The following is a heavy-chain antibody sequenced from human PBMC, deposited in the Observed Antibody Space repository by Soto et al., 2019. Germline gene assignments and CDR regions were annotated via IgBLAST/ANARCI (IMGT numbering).Heavy chain of an antibody. CDR2: ISGSEK. J-gene: IGHJ6*03. Sequence: GGSLRLSCAASGFTFSSYAMSWVRQAPGKGLEWVSAISGSEKYYSDSVKGRFIISRDNARNSLYLQMSRLRAEDTSVYFCVRVPLAIEGGHYYYYYMDVWGKGTTVTVSS. V-gene: IGHV3-23*01. CDR3: VRVPLAIEGGHYYYYYMDV. CDR1: GFTFSSYA. D-gene: IGHD2-2*01.